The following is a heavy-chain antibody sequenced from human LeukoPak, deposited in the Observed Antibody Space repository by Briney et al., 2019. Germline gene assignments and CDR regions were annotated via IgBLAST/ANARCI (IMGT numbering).Heavy chain of an antibody. D-gene: IGHD1-26*01. V-gene: IGHV1-3*01. Sequence: ASVKVSCKASGYTFTSYGISWVRQAPGQGLEWMGWINAGNGNTKYSQKFQGRVTITRDTSASTAYMELSSLRSEDTAVYYCASLGFIVGATDYWGQGTLVTVSS. CDR2: INAGNGNT. CDR3: ASLGFIVGATDY. CDR1: GYTFTSYG. J-gene: IGHJ4*02.